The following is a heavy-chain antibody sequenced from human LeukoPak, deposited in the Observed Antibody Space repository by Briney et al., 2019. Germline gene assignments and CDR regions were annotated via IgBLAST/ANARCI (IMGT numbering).Heavy chain of an antibody. Sequence: ASVKVSCKASGYTFTGYYMHWVRQAPGQGLEWMGWINPNRGGTNYAQKFQGWVTMTRDTSISTAYMELSSLRSEDTAVYYCARLVVPAAMGGMDVWGQGTTVTVSS. D-gene: IGHD2-2*01. CDR3: ARLVVPAAMGGMDV. CDR2: INPNRGGT. CDR1: GYTFTGYY. J-gene: IGHJ6*02. V-gene: IGHV1-2*04.